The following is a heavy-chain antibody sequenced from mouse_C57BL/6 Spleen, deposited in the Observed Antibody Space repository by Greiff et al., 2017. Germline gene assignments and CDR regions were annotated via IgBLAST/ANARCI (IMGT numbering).Heavy chain of an antibody. CDR3: ARFYGSPYWYFDV. V-gene: IGHV1-42*01. J-gene: IGHJ1*03. CDR1: GYSFTGYY. D-gene: IGHD1-1*01. CDR2: INPSTGGT. Sequence: VQLQQSGPELVKPGASVKISCKASGYSFTGYYMNWVKQSPEKSLEWIGEINPSTGGTTYNPKFKAKATLTVDKSSSTAYMQLKSLTSEDSAVYYCARFYGSPYWYFDVWGTGTTVTVSS.